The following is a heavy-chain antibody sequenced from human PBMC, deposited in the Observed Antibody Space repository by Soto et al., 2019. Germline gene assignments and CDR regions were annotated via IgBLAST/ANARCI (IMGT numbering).Heavy chain of an antibody. CDR1: GFTFSGYG. J-gene: IGHJ6*02. D-gene: IGHD1-26*01. CDR3: AKTKTSGSYPRNYSYGMDV. V-gene: IGHV3-23*01. CDR2: ISVSGDTT. Sequence: PGGSLRLSCAASGFTFSGYGMTWVRQAPGKGLEWVSVISVSGDTTYYVDSVKGRFTISRDNSKNTVFLQMNSLRAEDTAIYYCAKTKTSGSYPRNYSYGMDVWGQGTTVTVSS.